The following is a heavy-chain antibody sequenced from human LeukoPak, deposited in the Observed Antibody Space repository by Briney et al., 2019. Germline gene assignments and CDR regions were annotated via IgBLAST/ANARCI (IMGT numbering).Heavy chain of an antibody. CDR3: ARDGLKARTTGGFDY. CDR2: ISSSSSTI. CDR1: GFTFSSYS. D-gene: IGHD1/OR15-1a*01. V-gene: IGHV3-48*02. Sequence: GGSLRLSFAASGFTFSSYSMNWVRQAPGKGLEWVSYISSSSSTIYYADSVKGRFTISRDNAKNSLYLQMNSLRDEDTAVYYCARDGLKARTTGGFDYWGQGTLVTVSS. J-gene: IGHJ4*02.